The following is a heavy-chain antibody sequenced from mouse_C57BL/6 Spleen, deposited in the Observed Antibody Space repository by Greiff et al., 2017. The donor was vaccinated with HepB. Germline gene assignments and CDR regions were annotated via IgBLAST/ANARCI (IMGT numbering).Heavy chain of an antibody. CDR1: GFTFSDFY. CDR3: ARDAAYDYPFAY. D-gene: IGHD2-4*01. CDR2: SRNKANDYTT. V-gene: IGHV7-1*01. Sequence: DVQLVESGGGLVQSGRSLRLSCATSGFTFSDFYMEWVRQAPGKGLEWIAASRNKANDYTTEYSASVKGRFIVSRDTSQSILYLQMNALRAEDTAMYYCARDAAYDYPFAYWGQGTLVTVSA. J-gene: IGHJ3*01.